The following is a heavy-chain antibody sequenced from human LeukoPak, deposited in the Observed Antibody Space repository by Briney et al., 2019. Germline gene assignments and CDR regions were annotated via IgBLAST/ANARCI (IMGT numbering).Heavy chain of an antibody. CDR1: GFTFRSYG. CDR3: ARGRFKGQKVRYFDH. D-gene: IGHD1-1*01. Sequence: PGGSLRLSCAASGFTFRSYGMHWVGQAPGKGVEGVAVIWYDGSNQYYVDSVKGRFTISSDNSKNTMYLQMSSQRAEDTAVYYCARGRFKGQKVRYFDHWGQGTLVTVSS. J-gene: IGHJ4*02. V-gene: IGHV3-33*01. CDR2: IWYDGSNQ.